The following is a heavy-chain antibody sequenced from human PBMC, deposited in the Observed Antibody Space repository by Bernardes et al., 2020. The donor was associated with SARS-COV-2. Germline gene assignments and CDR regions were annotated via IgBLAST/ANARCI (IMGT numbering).Heavy chain of an antibody. CDR1: GGSFSGYY. D-gene: IGHD5-18*01. V-gene: IGHV4-34*01. J-gene: IGHJ6*03. CDR2: INHSGST. Sequence: SETLSLTCAVYGGSFSGYYWSWIRQPPGKGLEWIGEINHSGSTNYNPSLKSRVTISVDTSKNQFSLKLSSVTAADTAVYYCARGLYAAMANYYYYYMDVWGKGTTVTVSS. CDR3: ARGLYAAMANYYYYYMDV.